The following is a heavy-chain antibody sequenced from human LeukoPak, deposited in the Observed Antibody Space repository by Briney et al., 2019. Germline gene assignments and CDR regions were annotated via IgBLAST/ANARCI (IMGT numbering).Heavy chain of an antibody. Sequence: GGSLRLSCAASGFTFSDYYMSWIRQAPGKGLEWVSYISSSGSTVYYADSVKGRFTISRDNAKNSLYLQMNSLRAEDTAVYYCARDGPPNYIAAAGLDYWGQGTLVTVSS. D-gene: IGHD6-13*01. CDR1: GFTFSDYY. CDR3: ARDGPPNYIAAAGLDY. CDR2: ISSSGSTV. J-gene: IGHJ4*02. V-gene: IGHV3-11*01.